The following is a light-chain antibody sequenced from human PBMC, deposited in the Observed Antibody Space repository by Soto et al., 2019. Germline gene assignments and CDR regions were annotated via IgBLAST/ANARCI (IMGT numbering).Light chain of an antibody. CDR2: GNN. Sequence: QSVLTQPPSASGTPGQRITISCSGDNSNIGRNFVFWYQHLPGTAPKLLIYGNNIRPSGVPDRFSGSKSGTSASLTISGLQAEDEAVYFCQSYDSSPTSVSGVYVFGTGTKLTVL. V-gene: IGLV1-40*01. CDR3: QSYDSSPTSVSGVYV. CDR1: NSNIGRNF. J-gene: IGLJ1*01.